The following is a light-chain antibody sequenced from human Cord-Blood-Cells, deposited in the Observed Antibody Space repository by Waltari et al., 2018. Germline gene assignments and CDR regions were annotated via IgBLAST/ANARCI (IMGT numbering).Light chain of an antibody. V-gene: IGLV2-14*01. CDR1: SSDAGGYNY. J-gene: IGLJ1*01. CDR3: SSYTSSSTYV. CDR2: EVS. Sequence: QSALTQPDSVSGPPGQSITISCTGTSSDAGGYNYVSWYQQHPGNAPKLMIYEVSNRPSGVSKRFSGSKSGNTASLTISGLQAEDEADYYCSSYTSSSTYVFGTGTKVTVL.